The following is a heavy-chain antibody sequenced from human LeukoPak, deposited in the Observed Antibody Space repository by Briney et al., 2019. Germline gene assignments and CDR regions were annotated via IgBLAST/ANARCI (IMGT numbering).Heavy chain of an antibody. D-gene: IGHD4-17*01. CDR3: ARDSRKSGYGDYALHYYYYYYTDV. V-gene: IGHV3-21*01. J-gene: IGHJ6*03. Sequence: GGSLRLSCAASGFTFSSYSMNWVRQAPGKGLEWVSSISSSSSYIYYADSVKGRFTISRDNAKNSLYLQMNSLRAEDTAVYYCARDSRKSGYGDYALHYYYYYYTDVWGKGTTVTVSS. CDR1: GFTFSSYS. CDR2: ISSSSSYI.